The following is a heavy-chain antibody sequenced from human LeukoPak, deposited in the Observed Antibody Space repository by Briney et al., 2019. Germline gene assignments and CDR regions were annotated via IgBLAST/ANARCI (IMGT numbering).Heavy chain of an antibody. J-gene: IGHJ2*01. Sequence: SETLSLTCTVSGGSISSSSYYWGWIRQPPGKGLEWIGSIYYSGSTYYNPSLKSRVTISVDTSENQFSLKLSSVTAADTAVYYCARLVSIGAAGIFWYFDLWGRGTLVTVSS. CDR2: IYYSGST. CDR3: ARLVSIGAAGIFWYFDL. CDR1: GGSISSSSYY. V-gene: IGHV4-39*07. D-gene: IGHD6-13*01.